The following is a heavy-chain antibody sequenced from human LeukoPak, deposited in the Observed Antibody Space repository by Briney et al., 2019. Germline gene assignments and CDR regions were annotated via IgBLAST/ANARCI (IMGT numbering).Heavy chain of an antibody. CDR3: ARGVYSLDV. Sequence: GGSLRLSCAASGFTVSSNYMSWVRQAPGKGLEWVSVMYSGGTTYYADSVKGRFTISRDNSNNTLYLQMNSLRADDTAVYYCARGVYSLDVWGQGTTVTVSS. CDR2: MYSGGTT. J-gene: IGHJ6*02. D-gene: IGHD2-15*01. CDR1: GFTVSSNY. V-gene: IGHV3-53*01.